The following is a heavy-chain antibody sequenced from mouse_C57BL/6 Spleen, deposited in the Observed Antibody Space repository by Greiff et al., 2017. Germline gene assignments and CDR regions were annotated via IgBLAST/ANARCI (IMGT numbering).Heavy chain of an antibody. CDR2: IYPGDGDT. J-gene: IGHJ4*01. Sequence: QVQLQQSGPELVKPGASVKISCKASGYAFSSSWMNWVKQRPGKGLEWIGRIYPGDGDTNYNGKFKGKATLTADKSSSTAYMQLSSLTSEDSAVYFCARRGDSIDAMDYWGQGTSVTVSS. V-gene: IGHV1-82*01. CDR3: ARRGDSIDAMDY. D-gene: IGHD2-10*02. CDR1: GYAFSSSW.